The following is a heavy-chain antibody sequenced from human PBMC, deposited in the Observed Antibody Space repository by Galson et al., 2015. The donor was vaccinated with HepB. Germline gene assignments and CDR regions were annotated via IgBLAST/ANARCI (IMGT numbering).Heavy chain of an antibody. Sequence: SLRLSCAASGFTFSSFAMSWVRQPPRKGLEWVSSISKSATVTYYVDSVKGRFTISRDDSKSTLYLQMNGLRAEDTAIYYCATGFKLAGAAWGQGTLVTVSS. CDR3: ATGFKLAGAA. CDR2: ISKSATVT. V-gene: IGHV3-23*01. CDR1: GFTFSSFA. D-gene: IGHD6-19*01. J-gene: IGHJ5*02.